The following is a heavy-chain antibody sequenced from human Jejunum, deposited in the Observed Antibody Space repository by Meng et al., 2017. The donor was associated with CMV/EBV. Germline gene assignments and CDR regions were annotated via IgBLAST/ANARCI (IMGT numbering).Heavy chain of an antibody. J-gene: IGHJ4*02. CDR2: INDYEDRT. V-gene: IGHV3-74*02. CDR1: GIIFSSYW. D-gene: IGHD1-26*01. CDR3: ARGGAEPFDF. Sequence: EVQLSESGGVLVQPGGSLRLSCAASGIIFSSYWMHWVRQAPGKGLVWVSRINDYEDRTTYADSVRGRFTISRDNAQNTLYLQMNSLRAEDTAMYYCARGGAEPFDFWGQGTLVTVSS.